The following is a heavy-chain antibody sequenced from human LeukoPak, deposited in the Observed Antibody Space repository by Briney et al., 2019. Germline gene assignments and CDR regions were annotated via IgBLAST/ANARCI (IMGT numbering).Heavy chain of an antibody. J-gene: IGHJ4*02. CDR1: GGSISSYY. CDR2: IYTSGST. D-gene: IGHD2-21*02. V-gene: IGHV4-4*07. CDR3: ARESVSYCGGDCSI. Sequence: SETLSLTCTVSGGSISSYYWSWIRQPAGKGLEWIGRIYTSGSTNYNPSLKSRVTMSVDTSKNQFSLKLSSVTAADTAVYYCARESVSYCGGDCSIWGQGTLVTVSS.